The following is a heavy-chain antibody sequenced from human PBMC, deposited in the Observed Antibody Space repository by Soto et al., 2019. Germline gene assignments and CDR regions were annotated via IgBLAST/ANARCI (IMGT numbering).Heavy chain of an antibody. CDR2: INAGNGNT. Sequence: GASVKVSCKASGYTFTSYAMHWVRQAPGQRLEWMGWINAGNGNTKYSQKFQGRVTITRDTSASTAYMELSSLRSEDTAVYYCAYYSTKSTHYFDYWGQGTLVTVSS. CDR3: AYYSTKSTHYFDY. D-gene: IGHD3-10*01. V-gene: IGHV1-3*01. CDR1: GYTFTSYA. J-gene: IGHJ4*02.